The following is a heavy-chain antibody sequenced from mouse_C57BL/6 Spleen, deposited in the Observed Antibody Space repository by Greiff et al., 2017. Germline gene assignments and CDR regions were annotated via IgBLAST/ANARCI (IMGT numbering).Heavy chain of an antibody. Sequence: VQLKESGPELVKPGASVKISCKASGYSFTGYYMNWVKQSPEKSLEWIGEINPSTGGTTYNQKFKATATLTVDKSSSTAYMQRKSLTSEDSAVYYCARSTVMTTVVATGDYWGQGTTLTVSS. J-gene: IGHJ2*01. D-gene: IGHD1-1*01. V-gene: IGHV1-42*01. CDR2: INPSTGGT. CDR3: ARSTVMTTVVATGDY. CDR1: GYSFTGYY.